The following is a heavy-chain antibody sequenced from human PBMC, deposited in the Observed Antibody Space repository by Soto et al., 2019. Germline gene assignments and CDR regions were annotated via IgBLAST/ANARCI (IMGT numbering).Heavy chain of an antibody. Sequence: PGGSLRLSCAASGFTFSGYAMIWVRQAPGKGLEWVSAISGSGGSTYYADSVKGRFTISRDNSKNTLYLQMNSLRAEDTAVYYCAKDGIRCSSTSCYYGYWGQGTLVTVSS. J-gene: IGHJ4*02. D-gene: IGHD2-2*01. CDR3: AKDGIRCSSTSCYYGY. CDR2: ISGSGGST. V-gene: IGHV3-23*01. CDR1: GFTFSGYA.